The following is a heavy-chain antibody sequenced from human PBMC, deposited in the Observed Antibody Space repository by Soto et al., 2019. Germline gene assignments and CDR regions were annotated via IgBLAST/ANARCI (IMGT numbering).Heavy chain of an antibody. D-gene: IGHD3-22*01. Sequence: PSETLSLTCTVSGGSISSYYWSWIRQPPGKGLEWIGYIYYSVSTNYNPSLKSRVTISVDTSKNQFSLKLSSVTAADTAVYYCARGSGYYLYYFDYWGQGTPVTVSS. CDR2: IYYSVST. CDR3: ARGSGYYLYYFDY. CDR1: GGSISSYY. V-gene: IGHV4-59*01. J-gene: IGHJ4*02.